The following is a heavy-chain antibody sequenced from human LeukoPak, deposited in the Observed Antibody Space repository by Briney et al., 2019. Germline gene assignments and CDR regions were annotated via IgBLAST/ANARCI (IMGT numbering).Heavy chain of an antibody. CDR3: AKDSYGDYEVGWLDP. CDR2: IRYDGSNK. CDR1: GFTFSSYG. J-gene: IGHJ5*02. Sequence: GGSLRLSRAASGFTFSSYGMHWVCQAPGKGLEWVAFIRYDGSNKYYADSVEGRFTISRDNSKNTLYLQMNSLRAEDTAVYYCAKDSYGDYEVGWLDPWGQGTLVTVSS. D-gene: IGHD4-17*01. V-gene: IGHV3-30*02.